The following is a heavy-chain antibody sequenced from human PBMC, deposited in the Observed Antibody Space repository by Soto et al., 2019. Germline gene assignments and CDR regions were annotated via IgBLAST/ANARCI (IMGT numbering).Heavy chain of an antibody. CDR3: ARVCYDFWSGYYSHYFDY. V-gene: IGHV4-34*01. D-gene: IGHD3-3*01. CDR2: INHSGST. CDR1: GGSFSGYY. Sequence: TSETLSLTCAVYGGSFSGYYWSWIRQPPGKGLEWIGEINHSGSTNYNPSLKSRVTISVDTSKNQFSLKLSSVTAADTAVYYCARVCYDFWSGYYSHYFDYWGQGTLVTVSS. J-gene: IGHJ4*02.